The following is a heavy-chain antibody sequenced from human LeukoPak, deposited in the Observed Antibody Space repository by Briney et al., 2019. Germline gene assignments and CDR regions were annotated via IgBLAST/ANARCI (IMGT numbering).Heavy chain of an antibody. V-gene: IGHV4-38-2*02. CDR3: ARSYCSSTSCYRYYMDV. CDR2: IYHSGST. D-gene: IGHD2-2*01. Sequence: SETLSLTCTVSGYPISSGYYWGWIRQPPGKGLEWIGNIYHSGSTYYNPSLKSRVTISVDTSKNQFSLKLSSVTAADTAVYYCARSYCSSTSCYRYYMDVWGKGTTVTVSS. J-gene: IGHJ6*03. CDR1: GYPISSGYY.